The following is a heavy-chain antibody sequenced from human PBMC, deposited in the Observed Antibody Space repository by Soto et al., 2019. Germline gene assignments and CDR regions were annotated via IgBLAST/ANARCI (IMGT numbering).Heavy chain of an antibody. Sequence: ASVKVSCKVSGYTLTELSMHWVRQAPGKGLEWMGGFDPEDGETIYAQRFQGRVTMTEDTSTDTAYMELSSLRSEDTAVYYCATKGRWYVGYYYYGMDVWGQGTTVTVSS. CDR1: GYTLTELS. D-gene: IGHD6-13*01. CDR3: ATKGRWYVGYYYYGMDV. CDR2: FDPEDGET. V-gene: IGHV1-24*01. J-gene: IGHJ6*02.